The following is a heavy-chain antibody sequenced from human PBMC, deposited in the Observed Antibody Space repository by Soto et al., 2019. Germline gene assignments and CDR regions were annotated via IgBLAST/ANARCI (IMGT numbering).Heavy chain of an antibody. CDR3: ARESGGATATLDYYYFYMDG. CDR2: INPNGGVT. D-gene: IGHD5-12*01. CDR1: GDSFNDYY. V-gene: IGHV1-2*04. J-gene: IGHJ6*03. Sequence: QVQLVQSGAEVRKPGASVTVSCRSSGDSFNDYYIHWVRQAPGQGFEWMGWINPNGGVTKYAQKFQGWVSMTRDTSIRTVDMQRSRLRSDDTAVYYWARESGGATATLDYYYFYMDGWGTGTTVTVSS.